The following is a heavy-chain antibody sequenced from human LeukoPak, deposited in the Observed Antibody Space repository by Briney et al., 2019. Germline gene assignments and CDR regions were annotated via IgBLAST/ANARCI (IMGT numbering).Heavy chain of an antibody. CDR3: AKDRSGSYYQDLDY. J-gene: IGHJ4*02. Sequence: GGSLRLSCAASGFTFSSYGMSWVRQAPGKGLEWVSAISGSGGSTYYADSVKGRFTISRDNSKNTLYLQMNSLRAEDTAVYYCAKDRSGSYYQDLDYWGQGTLVTVSS. CDR1: GFTFSSYG. V-gene: IGHV3-23*01. CDR2: ISGSGGST. D-gene: IGHD1-26*01.